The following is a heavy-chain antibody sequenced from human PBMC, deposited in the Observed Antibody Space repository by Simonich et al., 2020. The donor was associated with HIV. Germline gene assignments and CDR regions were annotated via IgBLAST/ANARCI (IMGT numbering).Heavy chain of an antibody. CDR3: ATDSIGWSFDL. CDR1: GYTLTEVS. CDR2: FDVENGET. Sequence: QVQLVQSGAEVKKPGASVKVSCKVSGYTLTEVSIHWVRQAPGNGLEWLGGFDVENGETIYAQEFPGRVTMTEDTSTDTAYMELSSLRSEDTAVYYCATDSIGWSFDLWGRGTLVTVSS. J-gene: IGHJ2*01. V-gene: IGHV1-24*01.